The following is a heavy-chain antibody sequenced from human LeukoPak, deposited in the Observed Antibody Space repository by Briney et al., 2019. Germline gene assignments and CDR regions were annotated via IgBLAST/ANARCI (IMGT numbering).Heavy chain of an antibody. D-gene: IGHD2-2*01. CDR3: ARGRYCTSNSCSPRGYYFDY. J-gene: IGHJ4*02. CDR2: ISSGDSTM. Sequence: GGSLSLSCVASRFTFSSYEMNWVRQAPGKGLEWVSYISSGDSTMYYADSVKGRFTISRDNAKNSLYLQMNSLRAEDTAVYYCARGRYCTSNSCSPRGYYFDYWGQGTLVTVSS. CDR1: RFTFSSYE. V-gene: IGHV3-48*03.